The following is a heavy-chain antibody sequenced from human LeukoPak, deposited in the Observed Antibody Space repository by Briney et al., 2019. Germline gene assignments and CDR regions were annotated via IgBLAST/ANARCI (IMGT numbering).Heavy chain of an antibody. CDR1: GFTFSSYA. CDR3: VGVGGYDSSGFLDY. D-gene: IGHD3-22*01. CDR2: ISSSGSST. V-gene: IGHV3-23*01. Sequence: PGGSLRLSCAASGFTFSSYAMNWVRQAPGKGLEWVSAISSSGSSTYYADSVKGRFTISRDNSKNTLYLQMNSLSRDDTAVYYCVGVGGYDSSGFLDYWGQGTLVTVSS. J-gene: IGHJ4*02.